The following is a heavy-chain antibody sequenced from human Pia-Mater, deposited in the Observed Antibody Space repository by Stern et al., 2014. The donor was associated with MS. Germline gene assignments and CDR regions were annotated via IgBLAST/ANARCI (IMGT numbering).Heavy chain of an antibody. CDR3: ARGLGTYDSSGYWVFDY. Sequence: VHLVESGGGVVQPGRSLRLSCAASGFTFSSYGKHWVRQAPGKGLEWVAVIWNDGSNKYYADSVKGRFTISRDNSKNTLYLQMNSLRAEDTAVYYCARGLGTYDSSGYWVFDYWGQGTLVTVSS. V-gene: IGHV3-33*01. D-gene: IGHD3-22*01. CDR1: GFTFSSYG. J-gene: IGHJ4*02. CDR2: IWNDGSNK.